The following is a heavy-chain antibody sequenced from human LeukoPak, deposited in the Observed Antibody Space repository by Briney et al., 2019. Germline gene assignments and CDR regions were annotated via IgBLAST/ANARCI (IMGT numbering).Heavy chain of an antibody. CDR1: GFTFSSYE. J-gene: IGHJ3*02. CDR2: ISGSGGST. D-gene: IGHD3-16*02. V-gene: IGHV3-23*01. Sequence: GGSLRLSSAASGFTFSSYEMSWVRQAPGKGLEWVSAISGSGGSTYYADSVKGRFTISRDNSKNSLYLQTNSLRAEDTAVYYCARGAGYDYVWGSYRYTGGGAFDIWGQGPMVTVSS. CDR3: ARGAGYDYVWGSYRYTGGGAFDI.